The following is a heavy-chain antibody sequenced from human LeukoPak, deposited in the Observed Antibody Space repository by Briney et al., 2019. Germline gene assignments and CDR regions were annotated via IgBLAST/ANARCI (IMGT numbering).Heavy chain of an antibody. CDR1: GFTFSSYA. CDR2: ISGSGGSA. Sequence: GGSLRLSCAASGFTFSSYAMSWVRQAPGKGLEWVSAISGSGGSAYYADSVKGRFTISRDNSKNTLYLQMNSLRAEDTAVYYCAKGAIFGVVIISYFDYWGQGTLVTVSS. V-gene: IGHV3-23*01. CDR3: AKGAIFGVVIISYFDY. D-gene: IGHD3-3*01. J-gene: IGHJ4*02.